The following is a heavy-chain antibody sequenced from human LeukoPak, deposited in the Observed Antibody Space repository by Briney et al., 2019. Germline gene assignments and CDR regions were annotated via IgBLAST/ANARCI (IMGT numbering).Heavy chain of an antibody. V-gene: IGHV4-39*01. Sequence: SETLSLTCTVSGVSISSSNSYWGWIRQPPGKGLEWIGSIYYSGNTYYIASLKSQVSISIDTSKNQFSLRLTSVTAADTAVYYCARQTGSGLFILPGGQGTLVTVSS. CDR1: GVSISSSNSY. J-gene: IGHJ4*02. CDR3: ARQTGSGLFILP. D-gene: IGHD3/OR15-3a*01. CDR2: IYYSGNT.